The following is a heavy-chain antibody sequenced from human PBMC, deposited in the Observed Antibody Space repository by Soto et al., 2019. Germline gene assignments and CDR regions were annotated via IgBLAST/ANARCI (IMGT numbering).Heavy chain of an antibody. CDR2: IYSSGSS. V-gene: IGHV4-4*07. D-gene: IGHD3-10*01. CDR3: AREGGSRRPFDS. Sequence: PSETLSLTCTVSGGSISAYYWSWIRQPAGKGLEWIGRIYSSGSSNYNPSLQSRVTMSMDTSKSQFSLRLSSVTAADTAVYYCAREGGSRRPFDSWGQGTMVTVS. J-gene: IGHJ4*02. CDR1: GGSISAYY.